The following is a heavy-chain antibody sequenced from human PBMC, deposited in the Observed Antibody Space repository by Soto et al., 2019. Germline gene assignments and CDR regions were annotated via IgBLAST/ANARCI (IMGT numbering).Heavy chain of an antibody. CDR1: GGSFSGYH. D-gene: IGHD2-8*02. V-gene: IGHV4-34*01. CDR2: INHSGST. CDR3: ARDKITGLFDY. Sequence: SETLSLPCAVDGGSFSGYHWTWIRQPPGTGLEWTGEINHSGSTNYNPSLKSRVTISVDTSKNQFSLKLTSVTAADTAVYYCARDKITGLFDYWGQGTLVTVSS. J-gene: IGHJ4*02.